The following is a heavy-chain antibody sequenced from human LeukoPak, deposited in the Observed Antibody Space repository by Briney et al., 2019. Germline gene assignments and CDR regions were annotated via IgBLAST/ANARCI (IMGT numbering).Heavy chain of an antibody. CDR2: IIPIFGTA. CDR1: GGTFSSYA. Sequence: GASVKVSCKASGGTFSSYAISWVRQAPGQGLECMGGIIPIFGTANYAQKFQGRVTITADESTSIAYMELSSLRSEDTVVYYCARGHRYYYNSSGCYRDWFDPWGQGTMVTVSS. V-gene: IGHV1-69*13. J-gene: IGHJ3*01. CDR3: ARGHRYYYNSSGCYRDWFDP. D-gene: IGHD3-22*01.